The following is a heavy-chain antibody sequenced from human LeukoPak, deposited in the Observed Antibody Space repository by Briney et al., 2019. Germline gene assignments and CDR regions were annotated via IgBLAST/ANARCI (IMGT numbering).Heavy chain of an antibody. J-gene: IGHJ4*02. CDR3: ARGDSGSYYEFDY. CDR1: GGSISSYY. CDR2: IYYSGST. Sequence: SETLSLTCTVSGGSISSYYWSWIRQPPGKGLEWIGYIYYSGSTNYNPSLKSRVTISVETSKNQFSLKLSSVTAADTAVYYCARGDSGSYYEFDYWGQGTLVTVSS. D-gene: IGHD1-26*01. V-gene: IGHV4-59*01.